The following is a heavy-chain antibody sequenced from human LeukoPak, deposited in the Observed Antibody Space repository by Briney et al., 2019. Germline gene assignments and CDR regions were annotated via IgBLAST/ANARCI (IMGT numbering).Heavy chain of an antibody. Sequence: SEALSLTCTVSGGSISSYYWSWIRQPAGKGLEWIGRIYTSGSTNYNPSLKSRVTMSVDTSKNQFSLKLSSVTAADTAVYYCARDYYDSSGYNYYYYYMDVWGKGTTVTISS. CDR1: GGSISSYY. J-gene: IGHJ6*03. V-gene: IGHV4-4*07. CDR3: ARDYYDSSGYNYYYYYMDV. D-gene: IGHD3-22*01. CDR2: IYTSGST.